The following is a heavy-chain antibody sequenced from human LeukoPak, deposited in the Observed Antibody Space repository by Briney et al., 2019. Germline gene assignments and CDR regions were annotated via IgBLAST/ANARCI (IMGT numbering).Heavy chain of an antibody. CDR1: GGSISSYY. J-gene: IGHJ4*02. Sequence: SETLSLTCTVSGGSISSYYWSWIRQPPGKGLEWIGYIYYIGSTNYNPSLKSRVTISVDTSKNQFSLKLSSVTAADTAVYYCARDGGSYGAVDYWGQGTLVTVSS. V-gene: IGHV4-59*01. CDR3: ARDGGSYGAVDY. D-gene: IGHD4-17*01. CDR2: IYYIGST.